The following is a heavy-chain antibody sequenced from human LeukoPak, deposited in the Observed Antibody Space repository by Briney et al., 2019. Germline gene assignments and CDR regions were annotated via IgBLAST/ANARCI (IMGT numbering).Heavy chain of an antibody. V-gene: IGHV3-33*08. CDR1: GFTFSSYS. CDR2: IWYDGSNK. CDR3: ARLGSGWYGAGGWFDP. D-gene: IGHD6-19*01. J-gene: IGHJ5*02. Sequence: GGSLRLSCAASGFTFSSYSMNWVRQAPGKGLEWVAVIWYDGSNKYYADSVKGRFTISRDNSKNTLYLQMNSLRAEDTAVYYCARLGSGWYGAGGWFDPWGQGTLVTVSS.